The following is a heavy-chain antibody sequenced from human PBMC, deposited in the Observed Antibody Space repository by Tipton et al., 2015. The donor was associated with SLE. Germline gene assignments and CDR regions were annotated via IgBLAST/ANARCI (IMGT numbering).Heavy chain of an antibody. Sequence: SLRLSCAASGFTFRDYPMHWVRQAPGKGLEWVAIISYDGDNKFYADSVEGRFTISRDNSRNTLFLQMNSLRAEDTAVYYCARERRHFDYWGQGTLVTVSS. J-gene: IGHJ4*02. CDR2: ISYDGDNK. CDR3: ARERRHFDY. CDR1: GFTFRDYP. V-gene: IGHV3-30*04.